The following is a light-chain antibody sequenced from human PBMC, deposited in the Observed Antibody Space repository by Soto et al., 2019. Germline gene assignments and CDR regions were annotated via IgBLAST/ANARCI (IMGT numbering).Light chain of an antibody. CDR1: NSNIGSNT. J-gene: IGLJ3*02. CDR3: AAWDDSLSGPV. Sequence: QSVLTQPPSASGTPGQKVTISCSGSNSNIGSNTVNWYQQLPGTAPRLLIYSNNQRPSRVPDRFSGSKSGTSASLAIRGLQSEDEADYYCAAWDDSLSGPVFGGGTKVTVL. CDR2: SNN. V-gene: IGLV1-44*01.